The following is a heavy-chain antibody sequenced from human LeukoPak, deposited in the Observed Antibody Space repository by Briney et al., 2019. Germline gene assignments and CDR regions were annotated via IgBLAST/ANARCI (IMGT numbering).Heavy chain of an antibody. Sequence: ASVKVSCKASGYTFTSEDIHWVRQASGQGLEWMGWINPNSCHAGYLHKFQRRVTMTRNTSITTAYMDLSSLRSEDTAVYYCARGRRYCSNAACYSNYYYMDVWGTGTTVTVSS. CDR1: GYTFTSED. J-gene: IGHJ6*03. CDR2: INPNSCHA. D-gene: IGHD2-8*01. V-gene: IGHV1-8*01. CDR3: ARGRRYCSNAACYSNYYYMDV.